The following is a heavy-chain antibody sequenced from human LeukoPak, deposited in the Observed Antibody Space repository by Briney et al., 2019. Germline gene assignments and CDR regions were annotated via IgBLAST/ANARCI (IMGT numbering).Heavy chain of an antibody. CDR2: IIPIFGTA. Sequence: ASVKLSCTASGVTFSSYAISWVRQAPGQGLEWVGGIIPIFGTANYAQTFQGRVTITADKSTSTAYMKLSSLRSEDTAVYYCASQETTDLSNDYWGQGTLVTVSS. J-gene: IGHJ4*02. CDR1: GVTFSSYA. V-gene: IGHV1-69*06. CDR3: ASQETTDLSNDY. D-gene: IGHD4-17*01.